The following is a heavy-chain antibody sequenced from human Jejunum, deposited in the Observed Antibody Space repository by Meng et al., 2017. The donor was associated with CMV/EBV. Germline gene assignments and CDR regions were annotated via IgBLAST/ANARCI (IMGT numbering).Heavy chain of an antibody. D-gene: IGHD3-3*01. J-gene: IGHJ4*02. CDR1: GFTFSDYD. CDR2: ISGGGDDT. V-gene: IGHV3-23*01. Sequence: VASGFTFSDYDMSWVRRAPGKGLEWVSSISGGGDDTYYAESVKGRFTISRDNSRNTLYVQMNSLRVEDTAVYYCGRFWSGYLPDYWGQGTLVTVSS. CDR3: GRFWSGYLPDY.